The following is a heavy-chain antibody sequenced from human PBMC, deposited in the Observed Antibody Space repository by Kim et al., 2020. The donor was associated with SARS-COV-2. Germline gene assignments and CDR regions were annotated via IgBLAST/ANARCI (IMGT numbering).Heavy chain of an antibody. D-gene: IGHD3-10*01. V-gene: IGHV1-69*13. J-gene: IGHJ6*02. CDR2: IIPIFGTA. Sequence: SVKVSCKASGGTFSSYAISWVRQAPGQGLEWMGGIIPIFGTANYAQKFQGRVTITADESTSTAYMELSSLRSEDTAVYYCARRRAERITMVRGARDYGMDVWGQGTTVTVSS. CDR1: GGTFSSYA. CDR3: ARRRAERITMVRGARDYGMDV.